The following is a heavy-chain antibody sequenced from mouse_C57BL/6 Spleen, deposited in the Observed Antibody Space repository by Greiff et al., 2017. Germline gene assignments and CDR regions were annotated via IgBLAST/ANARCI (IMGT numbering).Heavy chain of an antibody. CDR2: ISDGGSYT. Sequence: EVQVVESGGGLVKPGGSLKLSCAASGFTFSSYAMSWVRQTPEKRLEWVATISDGGSYTYYPDNVKGRFTISRDNAKKNLYLQMSHLKSEDTAMYYCARDPKDYWGQGTSVTVSS. V-gene: IGHV5-4*01. CDR3: ARDPKDY. CDR1: GFTFSSYA. J-gene: IGHJ4*01.